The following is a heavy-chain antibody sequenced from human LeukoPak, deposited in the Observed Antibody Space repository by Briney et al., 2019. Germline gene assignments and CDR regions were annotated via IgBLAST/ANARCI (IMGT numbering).Heavy chain of an antibody. D-gene: IGHD6-19*01. CDR2: ISYDGSNK. CDR1: GFTFSSYG. CDR3: GKDWASSGWSVLEY. Sequence: GGSLRLSCAASGFTFSSYGMHWVRQAPGKGLEWVAVISYDGSNKYYADSVKGRFTISRDNSKNTLYLQMNSLRAEDTAVYYCGKDWASSGWSVLEYWGQGTLVTVSS. V-gene: IGHV3-30*18. J-gene: IGHJ4*02.